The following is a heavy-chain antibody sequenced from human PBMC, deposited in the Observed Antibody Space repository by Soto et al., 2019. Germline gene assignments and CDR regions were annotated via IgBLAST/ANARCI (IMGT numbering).Heavy chain of an antibody. D-gene: IGHD6-6*01. CDR3: ARLWDSSHGFNFDD. Sequence: QVQLVQSGAEVKKAGSSVKVSCKASGVTFSSYPISWVRQAPGQGLEWMGGIIPITGTIQYAQKFLGRLTATADDPTTTAYMELVSLESADTAVYYCARLWDSSHGFNFDDWGQGTLVTVSS. V-gene: IGHV1-69*01. J-gene: IGHJ4*02. CDR2: IIPITGTI. CDR1: GVTFSSYP.